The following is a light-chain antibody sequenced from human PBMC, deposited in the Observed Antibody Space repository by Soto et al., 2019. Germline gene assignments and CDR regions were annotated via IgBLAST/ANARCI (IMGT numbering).Light chain of an antibody. V-gene: IGKV1-5*01. CDR1: QNIRSR. CDR2: DAS. CDR3: QQYENYWT. J-gene: IGKJ1*01. Sequence: DIQMTQSPSTLSASVGDRVTITCRASQNIRSRLAWFQQKPGKAPKLLIYDASNLDSGVPSRFSGSGSGTEFSLTISNLQPDDCATYYCQQYENYWTFGQGTKVDIK.